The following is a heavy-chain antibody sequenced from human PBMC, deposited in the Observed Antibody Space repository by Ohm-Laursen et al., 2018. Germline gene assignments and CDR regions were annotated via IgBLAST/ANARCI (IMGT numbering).Heavy chain of an antibody. J-gene: IGHJ4*02. CDR1: AGSISSYY. CDR2: ISSSGST. Sequence: SETLSLTCTVSAGSISSYYWNWIRQPAGKGLEWIGRISSSGSTNYNPSLKSRVTLSVDTSKNQFSLRLSSVTAADTAVYYCARGAYLPDYWGQGTLVTVSS. D-gene: IGHD2-2*02. CDR3: ARGAYLPDY. V-gene: IGHV4-4*07.